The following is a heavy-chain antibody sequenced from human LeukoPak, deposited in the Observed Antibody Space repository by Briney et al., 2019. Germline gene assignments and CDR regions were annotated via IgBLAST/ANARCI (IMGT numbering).Heavy chain of an antibody. Sequence: GGSLRLSCAASGFTFSSYWMSWVRQAPGKGGEGVPNIKKEGSEKYYVDSVKGRFTISRDNAKITLYLQMNSLRAEDTAVYYCARDWRYCSGGSCYPAEYFQHWGQGTLVTVSS. CDR2: IKKEGSEK. V-gene: IGHV3-7*01. J-gene: IGHJ1*01. CDR3: ARDWRYCSGGSCYPAEYFQH. CDR1: GFTFSSYW. D-gene: IGHD2-15*01.